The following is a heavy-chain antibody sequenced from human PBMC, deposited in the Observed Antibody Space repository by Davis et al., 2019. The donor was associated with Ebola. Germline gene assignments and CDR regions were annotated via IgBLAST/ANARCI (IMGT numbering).Heavy chain of an antibody. D-gene: IGHD2-15*01. CDR3: AREEIVVVATNPSPYYYYGMDV. V-gene: IGHV1-46*03. Sequence: ASVKVSCKASGYTFTSYYMHWVRQAPGQGLEWMEIINPSGGSTSYAQKFQGRVTMTRDTSTSTVYMELSSLRSEDTAVYYCAREEIVVVATNPSPYYYYGMDVWGQGTTVTVSS. CDR1: GYTFTSYY. CDR2: INPSGGST. J-gene: IGHJ6*02.